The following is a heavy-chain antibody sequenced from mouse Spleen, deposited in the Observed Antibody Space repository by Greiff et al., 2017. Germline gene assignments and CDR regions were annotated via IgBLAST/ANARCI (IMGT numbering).Heavy chain of an antibody. Sequence: QVQLQQSGPGLVQPSQSLSITCTVSGFSLTSYGVHWVRQSPGKGLEWLGVIWSGGSTDYNAAFISRLSISKDNSKSQVFFKMNSLQANDTAIYYCGARLRFAYWGQGTLVTVSA. D-gene: IGHD1-2*01. CDR1: GFSLTSYG. V-gene: IGHV2-2*02. CDR3: GARLRFAY. J-gene: IGHJ3*01. CDR2: IWSGGST.